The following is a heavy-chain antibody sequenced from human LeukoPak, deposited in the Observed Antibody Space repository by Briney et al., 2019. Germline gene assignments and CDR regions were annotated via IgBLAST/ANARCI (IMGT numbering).Heavy chain of an antibody. CDR1: GFTFSSYA. D-gene: IGHD3-10*01. CDR3: ARGPTSYYYGSGSYHY. V-gene: IGHV3-30*01. J-gene: IGHJ4*02. CDR2: ISFDGSNK. Sequence: GGSLRLSCAASGFTFSSYAMHWVRQAPGKGLERVAVISFDGSNKYYADSVKGRFTISRDNSKNTLYLQMNSLRAEDTAVYYCARGPTSYYYGSGSYHYWGQGTLVTVSS.